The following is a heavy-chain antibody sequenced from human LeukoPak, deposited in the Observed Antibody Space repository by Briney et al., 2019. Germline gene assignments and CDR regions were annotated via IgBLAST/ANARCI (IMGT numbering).Heavy chain of an antibody. CDR3: ARGGNPWNLDV. CDR1: GGSISSYY. D-gene: IGHD1-14*01. CDR2: IYYSGRT. J-gene: IGHJ2*01. V-gene: IGHV4-59*01. Sequence: SETLSLTCTVSGGSISSYYWTWIRQPPGKALEWIGYIYYSGRTSYNPSLKSRVTMSVDTSKNQFSLELSSVTAADTAVYYCARGGNPWNLDVWGRGTLVTVSS.